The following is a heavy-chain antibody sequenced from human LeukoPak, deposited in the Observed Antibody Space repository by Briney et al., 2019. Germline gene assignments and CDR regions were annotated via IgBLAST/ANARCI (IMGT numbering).Heavy chain of an antibody. J-gene: IGHJ6*02. CDR3: ARDLMVYAEVYYYYYGMDV. CDR2: INPSGGST. V-gene: IGHV1-46*01. CDR1: GYTFTSYY. D-gene: IGHD2-8*01. Sequence: ASVKVSCKASGYTFTSYYMHWVRQAPGQGLERMGIINPSGGSTSYAQKFQGRVTMTRDTSTSTVYMELSSLRSEDTAVYCCARDLMVYAEVYYYYYGMDVWGQGTTVTVSS.